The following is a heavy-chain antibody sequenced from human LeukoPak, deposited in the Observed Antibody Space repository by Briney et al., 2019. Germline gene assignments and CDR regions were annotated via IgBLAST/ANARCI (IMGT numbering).Heavy chain of an antibody. D-gene: IGHD3-3*01. V-gene: IGHV4-38-2*02. Sequence: SETLSLTCTVSGYSISSGYYWGWIRQPPGKGLEWIGSIYHSGSTYYNPSLKSRVTISVDTSKNQFSLKLSSVTAADTALYYCAREHEYYDFWSGYPYYFDYWGQGTLVTVSS. CDR3: AREHEYYDFWSGYPYYFDY. J-gene: IGHJ4*02. CDR1: GYSISSGYY. CDR2: IYHSGST.